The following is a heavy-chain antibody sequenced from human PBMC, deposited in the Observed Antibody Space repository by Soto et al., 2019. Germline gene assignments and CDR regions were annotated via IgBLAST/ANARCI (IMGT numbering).Heavy chain of an antibody. CDR1: GFTFSSYI. V-gene: IGHV3-21*01. J-gene: IGHJ6*02. CDR2: ISSSSSYI. D-gene: IGHD3-3*01. Sequence: PGGSLRLSCAASGFTFSSYIMNWVRQAPGKGLEWVSSISSSSSYIYYADSVKGRFTISRDNAKNSLYLQMNSLRAEDTAVYYCARDLFGVVILAIGPKYGMDVWGQGTTVTV. CDR3: ARDLFGVVILAIGPKYGMDV.